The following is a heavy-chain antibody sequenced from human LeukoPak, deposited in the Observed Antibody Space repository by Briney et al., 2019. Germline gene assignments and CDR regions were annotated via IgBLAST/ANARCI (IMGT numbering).Heavy chain of an antibody. CDR1: GFTFSRYG. V-gene: IGHV3-30*02. J-gene: IGHJ6*03. D-gene: IGHD3-22*01. CDR2: IRYDGSNK. CDR3: AKTSDYDSSGYFNYYYYYMDV. Sequence: PGWSLRLSCAASGFTFSRYGMHWVRQAPGKGLEWVALIRYDGSNKNDADSVKGRFTISRDNSKNTLYLQMNSLRAEDTAVYYCAKTSDYDSSGYFNYYYYYMDVWGKGTTVTVSS.